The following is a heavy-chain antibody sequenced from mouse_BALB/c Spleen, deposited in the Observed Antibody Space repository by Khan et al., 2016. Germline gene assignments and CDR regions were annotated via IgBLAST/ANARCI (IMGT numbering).Heavy chain of an antibody. J-gene: IGHJ3*01. Sequence: EVKLLESGGGLVQPGGSLKLSCVTSGFDFSRYWMSWVRQAPGKGLEWIGEINPDSITINYTPFLKDKFIISRDNAKNTLYLQMRKVRSEDTALYYCAREYGAWFAYWGQGTLVTVSA. D-gene: IGHD1-1*01. CDR2: INPDSITI. CDR3: AREYGAWFAY. V-gene: IGHV4-1*02. CDR1: GFDFSRYW.